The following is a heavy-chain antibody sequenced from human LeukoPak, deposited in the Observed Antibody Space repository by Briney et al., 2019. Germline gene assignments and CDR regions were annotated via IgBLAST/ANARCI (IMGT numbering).Heavy chain of an antibody. CDR2: MNPNSGNT. J-gene: IGHJ4*02. CDR3: ARLWFGESTIHD. Sequence: ASVKVSCRASGYTFTSYDINWVRQATGQGLEWMGWMNPNSGNTGYAQKFQGRVTMTRNTSISTAYMELSSLRSEDTAVYYCARLWFGESTIHDWGQGTLVTVSS. D-gene: IGHD3-10*01. V-gene: IGHV1-8*01. CDR1: GYTFTSYD.